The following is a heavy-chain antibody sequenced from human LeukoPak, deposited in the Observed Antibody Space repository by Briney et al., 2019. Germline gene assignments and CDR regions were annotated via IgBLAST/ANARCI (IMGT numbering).Heavy chain of an antibody. CDR2: TYYRSKWYN. Sequence: SPTLSLTCAISGASVSSNSAAWHWLRPSPSRGLEWLGRTYYRSKWYNDYAVSVKSRITINPDTSKNQFSLQLNSVTPEDTAVYYCARDYSSGWYLGYYFVYWGQGTLVTVSS. CDR1: GASVSSNSAA. V-gene: IGHV6-1*01. CDR3: ARDYSSGWYLGYYFVY. D-gene: IGHD6-19*01. J-gene: IGHJ4*02.